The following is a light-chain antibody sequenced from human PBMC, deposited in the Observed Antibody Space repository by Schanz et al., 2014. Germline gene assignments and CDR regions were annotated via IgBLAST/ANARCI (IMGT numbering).Light chain of an antibody. CDR2: DVS. CDR3: CSYAGSSTLWV. V-gene: IGLV2-14*01. J-gene: IGLJ3*02. CDR1: SSDAGDYNY. Sequence: QSALTQPPSASGSPGQSVTISCTGTSSDAGDYNYVSWYQQHPGKAPKLMIYDVSNRPSGVSNRFSGSKSGNTASLTISGLQAEDEADYYCCSYAGSSTLWVFGGGTKLTVL.